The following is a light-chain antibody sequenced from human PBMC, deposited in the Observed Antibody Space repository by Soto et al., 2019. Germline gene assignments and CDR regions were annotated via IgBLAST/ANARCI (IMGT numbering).Light chain of an antibody. V-gene: IGKV3-20*01. CDR3: QQFGSSPT. CDR2: GTS. CDR1: QSVSSSY. J-gene: IGKJ2*01. Sequence: ETVLTQSPGTLSLSPGERATLSCRASQSVSSSYLAWYQQRPGQPPRLLIYGTSSRATGIPDRFSGSGSGTDFTLTLSRLEPADFAVYYCQQFGSSPTFGQGTKLEIK.